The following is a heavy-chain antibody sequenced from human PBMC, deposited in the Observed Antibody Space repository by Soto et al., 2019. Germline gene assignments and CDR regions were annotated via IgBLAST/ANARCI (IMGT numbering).Heavy chain of an antibody. CDR2: ITDSGSIT. CDR1: GFTFNSYA. Sequence: GGSLRLSCAASGFTFNSYAMSWVRQAPGKGLEWVSTITDSGSITYNADSVKGRFTISRDNSKNTLFLQMNSLRADDTAVYYCAKGGHQVPRPYYFDYWGQGTLVTVSS. D-gene: IGHD2-2*01. CDR3: AKGGHQVPRPYYFDY. V-gene: IGHV3-23*01. J-gene: IGHJ4*02.